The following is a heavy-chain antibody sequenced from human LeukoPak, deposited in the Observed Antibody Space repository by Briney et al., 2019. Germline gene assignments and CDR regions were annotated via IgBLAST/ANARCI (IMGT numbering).Heavy chain of an antibody. Sequence: PSETLSLTCAVYGGPFSDYYWSWIRQPPGKGLEWIGKINHSGSTNYSPSLKSRVTISIDTSKIQFSLKLNSMTAADTAVYYCARGEGARDGYNYAGPFYFDYWGHGTLVTVSS. D-gene: IGHD5-24*01. CDR2: INHSGST. CDR3: ARGEGARDGYNYAGPFYFDY. V-gene: IGHV4-34*01. CDR1: GGPFSDYY. J-gene: IGHJ4*01.